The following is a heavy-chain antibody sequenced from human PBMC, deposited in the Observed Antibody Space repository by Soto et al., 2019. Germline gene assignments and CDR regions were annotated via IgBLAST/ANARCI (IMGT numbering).Heavy chain of an antibody. CDR3: AKEGRLRSPAGDYFDS. CDR1: GFSFPDYD. CDR2: VGRFGNT. D-gene: IGHD3-10*01. Sequence: EVALLDSGGHLVQPGGSLRLSCEASGFSFPDYDMNWVRQTPGKGLAWVSAVGRFGNTYYRDTVRGRFTISRDDSRNTVYLQMNSLRVEDTAVYFCAKEGRLRSPAGDYFDSWAQGSLVTVSS. J-gene: IGHJ4*02. V-gene: IGHV3-23*01.